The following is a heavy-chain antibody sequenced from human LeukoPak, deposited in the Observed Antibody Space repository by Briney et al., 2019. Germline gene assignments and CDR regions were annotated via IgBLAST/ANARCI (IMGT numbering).Heavy chain of an antibody. J-gene: IGHJ4*02. CDR1: GYTFTSYG. CDR3: ARDGPRYCSSTSCYHGFDY. CDR2: ISAYNGNT. D-gene: IGHD2-2*01. Sequence: ASVKVSCKASGYTFTSYGISWVRQAPGQGLEWMGWISAYNGNTNYAQKLQGRVTITTDTSTSTAYMQLRSLRSDDTAVYYCARDGPRYCSSTSCYHGFDYWGQGTLVTVSS. V-gene: IGHV1-18*01.